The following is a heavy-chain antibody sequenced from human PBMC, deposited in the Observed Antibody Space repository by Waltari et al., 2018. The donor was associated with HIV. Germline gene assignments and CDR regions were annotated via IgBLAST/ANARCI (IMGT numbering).Heavy chain of an antibody. J-gene: IGHJ6*02. Sequence: EVQVLESGGALVQPGGSLRLSCAASGFSFSNYGMSWVRQAPGKGLEWVSTISGSGGSTYYADSVKGRFTVSRDNSKNTLYLQMNSLRAEDTAVYFCVKEHQCSHSWYSYYGMDVWGQGTTVTVSS. CDR1: GFSFSNYG. CDR2: ISGSGGST. CDR3: VKEHQCSHSWYSYYGMDV. V-gene: IGHV3-23*01. D-gene: IGHD6-13*01.